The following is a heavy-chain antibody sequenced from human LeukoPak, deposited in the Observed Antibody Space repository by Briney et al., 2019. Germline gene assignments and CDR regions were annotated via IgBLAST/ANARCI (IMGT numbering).Heavy chain of an antibody. CDR1: GGSFSGYY. D-gene: IGHD2-2*01. V-gene: IGHV4-34*01. J-gene: IGHJ4*02. Sequence: PSETLSLTCAVYGGSFSGYYWSWIRQPPGKGLEWIGEINHSGSTNYIPSLKSRVTISVDTSKNQFSLKLSSVTAADTAVYYCASTQSSTRYTLFDYWGQGTLVTVSS. CDR2: INHSGST. CDR3: ASTQSSTRYTLFDY.